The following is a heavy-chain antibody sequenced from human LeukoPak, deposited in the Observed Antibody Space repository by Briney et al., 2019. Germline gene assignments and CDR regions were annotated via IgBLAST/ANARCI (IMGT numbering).Heavy chain of an antibody. CDR3: ARVRYRWGYDY. V-gene: IGHV4-59*01. CDR2: IYYSGST. J-gene: IGHJ4*02. CDR1: GGSISSYY. D-gene: IGHD5-24*01. Sequence: SETQSLTCTVSGGSISSYYWSWIRQPPGKGLEWIGYIYYSGSTNYNPSLKSRVTISVDTSKNQFSLKLSSVTAADTGVYFCARVRYRWGYDYWGQGTLVTVSS.